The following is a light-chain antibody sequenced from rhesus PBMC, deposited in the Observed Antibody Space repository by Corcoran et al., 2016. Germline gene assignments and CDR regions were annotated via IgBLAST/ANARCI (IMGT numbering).Light chain of an antibody. CDR2: WAS. CDR1: QSRLYSSNNKDY. Sequence: DIVMTQSPDSLAVSLGERVTINCKSSQSRLYSSNNKDYLAWYQQRPGQAPKLLISWASIRESGVPNRFVGRGFGTDFTLTIAGLQAEDVAVYYCQQYLTSPYSFGRGTKLE. V-gene: IGKV4-1*01. J-gene: IGKJ2*01. CDR3: QQYLTSPYS.